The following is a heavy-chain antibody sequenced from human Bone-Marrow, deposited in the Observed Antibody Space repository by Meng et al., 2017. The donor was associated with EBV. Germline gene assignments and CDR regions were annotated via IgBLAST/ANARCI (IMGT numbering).Heavy chain of an antibody. CDR3: ARNDCGYNYFDD. CDR1: GASIGSSHW. V-gene: IGHV4-4*02. J-gene: IGHJ4*02. Sequence: QVQLPESGARLVKPSGSRSLTCDLSGASIGSSHWWSWVHTHPGKGLERIGKIYHSGSTSYNPSLRSRVTISVDKPKSQFTLKFTSGSAADTAVYSCARNDCGYNYFDDWGQGTLVTVSS. D-gene: IGHD2-21*01. CDR2: IYHSGST.